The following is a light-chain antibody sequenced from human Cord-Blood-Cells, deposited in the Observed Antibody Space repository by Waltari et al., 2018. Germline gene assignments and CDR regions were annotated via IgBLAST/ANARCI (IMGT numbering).Light chain of an antibody. V-gene: IGLV2-14*01. Sequence: QSALTQPASVSGSPGQSITIPCTGTSSDVGGYNYVSWYQPHPGKAPKLMIYDVSNRPSGVSNRFSGSKSGNTASLTISGLQAEDEADYYCSSYTSSSTLRVFGTGTKVTVL. J-gene: IGLJ1*01. CDR1: SSDVGGYNY. CDR3: SSYTSSSTLRV. CDR2: DVS.